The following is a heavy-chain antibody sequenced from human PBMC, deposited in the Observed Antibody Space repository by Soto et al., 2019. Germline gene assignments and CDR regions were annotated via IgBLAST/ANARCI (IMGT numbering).Heavy chain of an antibody. CDR1: GYTFTSHY. CDR2: INPSGGST. D-gene: IGHD2-21*02. Sequence: VASVKVSCKASGYTFTSHYMHWVRQAPGQGLEWMGIINPSGGSTSYAQKFQGRVTMTRDTSTSTVYMELSSLRSEDTAVYYCARAPGIVVVTANAFDYWGQGTLVTVSS. J-gene: IGHJ4*02. V-gene: IGHV1-46*01. CDR3: ARAPGIVVVTANAFDY.